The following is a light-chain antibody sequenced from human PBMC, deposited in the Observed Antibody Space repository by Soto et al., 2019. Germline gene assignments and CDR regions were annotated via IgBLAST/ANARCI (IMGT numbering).Light chain of an antibody. Sequence: DLQMTQSPSFVSASVGDRVTVTCRASQDISSWLAWYQQKPGKAPKLLIYTTSTLGSGVPSRFSGSRSGTDFTLTISGLQPEDVATYYCQQANRFPITFGQGTRLEIK. CDR3: QQANRFPIT. CDR1: QDISSW. CDR2: TTS. V-gene: IGKV1-12*01. J-gene: IGKJ5*01.